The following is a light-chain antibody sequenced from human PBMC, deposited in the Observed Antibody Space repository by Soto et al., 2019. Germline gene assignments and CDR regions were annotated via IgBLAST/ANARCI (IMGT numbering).Light chain of an antibody. CDR2: AAS. CDR1: QGISSY. J-gene: IGKJ1*01. CDR3: QQYYSCPRR. V-gene: IGKV1-8*01. Sequence: AIRMTQSPSSFSASTGDRVTITCRASQGISSYLAWYQQKPGKAPKLLIYAASTLQSGVPSRFSGSGSGTDVTLTISCLQSEDFATYYCQQYYSCPRRFGQGTMVEIK.